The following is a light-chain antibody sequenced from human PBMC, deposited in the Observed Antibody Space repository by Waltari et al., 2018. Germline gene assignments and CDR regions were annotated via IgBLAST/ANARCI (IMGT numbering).Light chain of an antibody. Sequence: EIVLTQSPATLSVSPGERVTLSCRASQTISSDLVWYQQNPGQAPRLLIYDASTRATDIPVRFSGSGSGTEFTLTISGLQSEDFAVYYCQQYKKWPPLTFGGGTKLEIK. V-gene: IGKV3-15*01. CDR1: QTISSD. CDR3: QQYKKWPPLT. J-gene: IGKJ4*01. CDR2: DAS.